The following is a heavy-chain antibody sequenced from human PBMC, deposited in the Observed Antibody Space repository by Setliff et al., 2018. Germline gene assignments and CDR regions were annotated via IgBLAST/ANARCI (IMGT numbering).Heavy chain of an antibody. Sequence: PGESLKISCKGSGYSFTSYWIGWVRQMPGKGLEWMGIIYPGDSDTRYSPSFQGQVTISADKSISTAYLQWGSLKASDTAMYYCARREVEVAGTSYYYYMDVWGKGTTVTVSS. CDR3: ARREVEVAGTSYYYYMDV. D-gene: IGHD6-19*01. CDR1: GYSFTSYW. CDR2: IYPGDSDT. V-gene: IGHV5-51*01. J-gene: IGHJ6*03.